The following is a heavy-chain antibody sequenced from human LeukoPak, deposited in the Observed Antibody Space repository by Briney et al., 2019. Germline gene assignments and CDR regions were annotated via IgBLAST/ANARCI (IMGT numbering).Heavy chain of an antibody. D-gene: IGHD6-13*01. CDR1: GFTFTNAW. J-gene: IGHJ1*01. Sequence: PGGSLRLSCASSGFTFTNAWMSWVRQAPGKGLEWAGHIKSKTDGGTTDYAAPVKGRFTISRDDSKTTLYLQMNSLKSEDTAVYYCTTVRGSSYQYFQRWGQGTLVTVSS. V-gene: IGHV3-15*01. CDR2: IKSKTDGGTT. CDR3: TTVRGSSYQYFQR.